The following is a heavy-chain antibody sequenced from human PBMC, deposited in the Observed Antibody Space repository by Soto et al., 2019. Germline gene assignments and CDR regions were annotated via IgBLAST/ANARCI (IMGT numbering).Heavy chain of an antibody. Sequence: QLVESGGGLIQPGESLKLSCAASGLSVSTNFMSWVRQAPGKGLEWLAVIYSGGKTFYADSVKGRFTISKDNSKNTQSLEMNSLRAEDTAVYYCSRAEPGESAYYFYYYGMDVWGQGTTVTVSS. D-gene: IGHD1-1*01. J-gene: IGHJ6*02. CDR3: SRAEPGESAYYFYYYGMDV. CDR2: IYSGGKT. CDR1: GLSVSTNF. V-gene: IGHV3-53*01.